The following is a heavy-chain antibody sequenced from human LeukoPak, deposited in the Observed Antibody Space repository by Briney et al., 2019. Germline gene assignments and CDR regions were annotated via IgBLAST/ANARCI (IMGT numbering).Heavy chain of an antibody. J-gene: IGHJ3*02. CDR1: GGTFSSYA. CDR3: AKDWSPDTAMGLPGAFDI. D-gene: IGHD5-18*01. CDR2: IIPIFGTA. Sequence: GASVKVSCKASGGTFSSYAISWVRQAPGQGLEWMGGIIPIFGTANYAQKFQGRVTITTDESTSTAYTELSSLRSEDTAVYYCAKDWSPDTAMGLPGAFDIWGQGTMVTVSS. V-gene: IGHV1-69*05.